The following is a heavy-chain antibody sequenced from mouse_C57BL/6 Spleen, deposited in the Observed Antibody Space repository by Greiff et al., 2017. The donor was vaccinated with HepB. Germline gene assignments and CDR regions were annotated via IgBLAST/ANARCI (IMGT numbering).Heavy chain of an antibody. CDR2: IYPSDSET. V-gene: IGHV1-61*01. CDR3: ARGDNYAMDY. Sequence: QVQLQQPGAELVRPGSSVKLSCKASGYTFTSYWMDWVKQRPGQGLEWIGNIYPSDSETHYNQKFKDKATLTVDKSSSTAYMQLSSLTSEDSAVYYCARGDNYAMDYWGQGTSVTVS. CDR1: GYTFTSYW. J-gene: IGHJ4*01.